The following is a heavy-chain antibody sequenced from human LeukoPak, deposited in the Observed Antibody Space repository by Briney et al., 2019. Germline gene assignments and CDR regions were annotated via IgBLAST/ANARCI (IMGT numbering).Heavy chain of an antibody. CDR3: AKEWVAARRGFDY. CDR2: LSGSGGST. J-gene: IGHJ4*02. CDR1: GFTFSSYA. Sequence: GGSLRLSCAASGFTFSSYAMSWVHQAPGKGLEWVSALSGSGGSTYYADSVKGRFTISRDNSKNTLYLQMNSLRAEDTAVYYCAKEWVAARRGFDYWGQGTLVTVSS. D-gene: IGHD6-13*01. V-gene: IGHV3-23*01.